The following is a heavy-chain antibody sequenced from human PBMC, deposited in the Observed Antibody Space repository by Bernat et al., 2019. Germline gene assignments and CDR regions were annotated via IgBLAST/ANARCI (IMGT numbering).Heavy chain of an antibody. CDR1: GFTFSSYA. CDR2: ISYDGSNK. D-gene: IGHD3-10*01. Sequence: QVQLVESGGGVVQPGRSLRLSCAASGFTFSSYAMHWVRQAPGKGLEWVAVISYDGSNKYYADSVKGRFTISRDNSKNTLYLQMNSLRAEDTAVYYCARDGITMVRGATPGPRGWFDPWGQGTLVTVSS. J-gene: IGHJ5*02. V-gene: IGHV3-30-3*01. CDR3: ARDGITMVRGATPGPRGWFDP.